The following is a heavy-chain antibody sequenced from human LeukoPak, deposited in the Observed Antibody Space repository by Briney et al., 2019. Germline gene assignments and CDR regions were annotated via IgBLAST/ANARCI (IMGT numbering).Heavy chain of an antibody. CDR2: IYYSGST. J-gene: IGHJ4*02. CDR3: ARHSSGWIPMYYFDY. V-gene: IGHV4-59*08. Sequence: SETLSLTCTVSGGSISSYYWSWIRQPPGKGLEWIGYIYYSGSTNYNPSLKSRVTISVDTSKNQFSLKLSSVTAADTAVYYCARHSSGWIPMYYFDYWGQGALVVVSS. D-gene: IGHD6-19*01. CDR1: GGSISSYY.